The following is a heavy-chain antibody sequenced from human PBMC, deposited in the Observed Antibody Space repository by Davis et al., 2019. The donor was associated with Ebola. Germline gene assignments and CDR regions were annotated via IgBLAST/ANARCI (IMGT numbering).Heavy chain of an antibody. Sequence: ASVKVSRKASGYTFTSYDINWVRQATGQGLEWMGWMNPNSGNTGYAQKFQGRVTMTRNTSISTAYMELSSLRSEDTAVYYCARKPPRSYSSRGVLGYWGQGTLVTVSS. J-gene: IGHJ4*02. CDR3: ARKPPRSYSSRGVLGY. CDR1: GYTFTSYD. CDR2: MNPNSGNT. V-gene: IGHV1-8*01. D-gene: IGHD6-13*01.